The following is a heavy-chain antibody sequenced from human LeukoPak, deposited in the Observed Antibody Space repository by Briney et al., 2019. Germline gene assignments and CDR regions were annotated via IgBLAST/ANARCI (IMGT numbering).Heavy chain of an antibody. CDR2: INVNNGGT. J-gene: IGHJ4*02. Sequence: ASVKVSCKASGYTFTGYYMHWVRQAPGQGLEWMGWINVNNGGTNYAQKFQGRVTMTRDTSISTAYMELSRLRSDDTAVYYCARARGWHYYFDYWGQGTLVTVSS. CDR3: ARARGWHYYFDY. V-gene: IGHV1-2*02. D-gene: IGHD6-19*01. CDR1: GYTFTGYY.